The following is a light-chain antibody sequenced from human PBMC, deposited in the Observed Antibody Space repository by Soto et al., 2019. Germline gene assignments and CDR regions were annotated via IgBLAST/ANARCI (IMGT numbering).Light chain of an antibody. Sequence: DIQMTQSTSTLSASVGDRVTITCRASQSVSSWLAWYQQKPGEVPKLLIYKASSLESGVPSRFSGSGSGTEFTLTISSLQPDDFVTYYCQQYSRNPLTFGGGTKVEI. CDR3: QQYSRNPLT. CDR2: KAS. CDR1: QSVSSW. J-gene: IGKJ4*01. V-gene: IGKV1-5*03.